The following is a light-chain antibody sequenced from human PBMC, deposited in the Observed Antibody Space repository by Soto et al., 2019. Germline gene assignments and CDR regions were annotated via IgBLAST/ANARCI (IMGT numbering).Light chain of an antibody. CDR2: EVS. CDR3: SSYTSSTTYV. CDR1: SSDVGAYNF. J-gene: IGLJ1*01. V-gene: IGLV2-14*01. Sequence: HSALTQPASVSGSPGQSITISCTGTSSDVGAYNFVSWYQQLPGRAPKLMIYEVSNRPSGVSNRFSGSKSGHTASLTISGLQAEDEADYYCSSYTSSTTYVFGTGTKVTVL.